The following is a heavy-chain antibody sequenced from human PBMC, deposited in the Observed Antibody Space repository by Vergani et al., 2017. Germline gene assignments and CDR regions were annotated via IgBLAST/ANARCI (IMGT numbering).Heavy chain of an antibody. CDR3: ATKSCGTPGCQIGYFRE. D-gene: IGHD1-1*01. J-gene: IGHJ1*01. Sequence: QVHLVESGGAVVQPGRSLRLSCVVSGFTSSYYGLHWFRRAPGKGLEWLAVIPYDGTQKYYADSVKGRFTISRDNSKSTLYLQMNSLRTEDTAVYYCATKSCGTPGCQIGYFREWGQGTLVTVSS. V-gene: IGHV3-30*03. CDR1: GFTSSYYG. CDR2: IPYDGTQK.